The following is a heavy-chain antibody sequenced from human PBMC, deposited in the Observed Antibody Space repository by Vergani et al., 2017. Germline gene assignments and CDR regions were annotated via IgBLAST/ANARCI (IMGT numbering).Heavy chain of an antibody. CDR3: ARAVVLYFDWSLPRGYYFDY. D-gene: IGHD3-9*01. CDR1: GGSFSGYY. CDR2: IKHSGST. Sequence: QVQLQQWGAGLLKPSETLSLTCAVYGGSFSGYYWSWTRQPPGKGLEWIGEIKHSGSTNYNPSLKSRVTISVDTSKNQFSLKLSSVTAADTAVYYCARAVVLYFDWSLPRGYYFDYWGQGTLVTVSS. J-gene: IGHJ4*02. V-gene: IGHV4-34*01.